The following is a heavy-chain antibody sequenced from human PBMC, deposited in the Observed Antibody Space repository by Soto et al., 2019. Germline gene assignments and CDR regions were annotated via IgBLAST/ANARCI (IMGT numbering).Heavy chain of an antibody. CDR2: ISGSGGST. Sequence: EVQLLESGGGLVQPGGSLRLSCAASGFTFSSYAMSWVRQAPGKGLEWVSAISGSGGSTYYADSVKGRFTISRDNSKNTLYLQMNSLRAEDTAVYYCAREGEGYNPRATGYYFDYWGQGTLVTVSS. CDR1: GFTFSSYA. CDR3: AREGEGYNPRATGYYFDY. D-gene: IGHD1-1*01. V-gene: IGHV3-23*01. J-gene: IGHJ4*02.